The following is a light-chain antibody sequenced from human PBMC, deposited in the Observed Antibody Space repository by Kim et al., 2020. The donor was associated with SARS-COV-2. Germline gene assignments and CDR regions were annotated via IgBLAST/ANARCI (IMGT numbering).Light chain of an antibody. CDR3: QQYDNWPPLT. Sequence: EIVMTQSPATLSVSPGERATLSCRASQSISTNLAWYQQKPGQAPRLLIYGASTRATDIPARFSGSGSGTEFTLTISSLQSEDFAVYYCQQYDNWPPLTFGQGTKLKIK. V-gene: IGKV3-15*01. CDR1: QSISTN. J-gene: IGKJ2*01. CDR2: GAS.